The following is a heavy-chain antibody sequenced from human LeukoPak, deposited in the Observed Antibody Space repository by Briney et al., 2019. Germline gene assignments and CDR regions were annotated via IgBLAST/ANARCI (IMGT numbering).Heavy chain of an antibody. CDR2: IGSGGSST. Sequence: GGSLRLSCAASGFTFSSNAMSWVRQAPGKGLEWVSIIGSGGSSTYYADSVKGRFTISRDNSKNTLYLQMNSLRAEDTAVYYCAKDIVVVPAAMGAFDIWGQGTMVTVSS. CDR3: AKDIVVVPAAMGAFDI. J-gene: IGHJ3*02. CDR1: GFTFSSNA. D-gene: IGHD2-2*01. V-gene: IGHV3-23*01.